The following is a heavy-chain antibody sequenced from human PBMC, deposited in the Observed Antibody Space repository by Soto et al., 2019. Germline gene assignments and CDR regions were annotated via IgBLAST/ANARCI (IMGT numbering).Heavy chain of an antibody. V-gene: IGHV1-18*01. CDR2: ISTYNGNT. D-gene: IGHD4-4*01. CDR3: ARSPSMSTLTTGWFDP. CDR1: GYSFTSYG. Sequence: QVQLVQSGAEVKKPGASVKVSCKASGYSFTSYGMSWVRQARGQGLEWMGWISTYNGNTNYAQKFQDRVTLTTDTSTTTAFMELTSLRSDDTAVYYCARSPSMSTLTTGWFDPWGQGTLVTVSS. J-gene: IGHJ5*02.